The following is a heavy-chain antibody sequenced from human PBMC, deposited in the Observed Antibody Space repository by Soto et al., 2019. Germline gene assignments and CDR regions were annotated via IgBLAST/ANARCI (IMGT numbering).Heavy chain of an antibody. CDR2: IYGGDTT. J-gene: IGHJ4*02. D-gene: IGHD5-12*01. CDR3: AKDLREMATIRPDY. V-gene: IGHV3-66*02. CDR1: GFTVSNIY. Sequence: GGSLRLSCAVSGFTVSNIYMSWVRQAPGKALECVSVIYGGDTTYYADSVKGRFTISRENSKNMVYLQMNSLRAEDTAVYYCAKDLREMATIRPDYWGQGILVTVSS.